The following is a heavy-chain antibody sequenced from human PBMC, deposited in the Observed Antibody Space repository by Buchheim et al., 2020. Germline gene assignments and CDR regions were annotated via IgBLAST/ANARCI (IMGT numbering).Heavy chain of an antibody. CDR2: ISIDGSIK. V-gene: IGHV3-30*18. Sequence: QVQLVESGGGVVQPGRSLRLSCAASGFTFSSYGMHWVRQAPGKGLEWVAVISIDGSIKYYADSVKGRFTISRDNSKNTRYLQMNSLRAEDTAVYYCAKGLQWLDPTPFTFDYWGQGTL. CDR3: AKGLQWLDPTPFTFDY. J-gene: IGHJ4*02. CDR1: GFTFSSYG. D-gene: IGHD6-19*01.